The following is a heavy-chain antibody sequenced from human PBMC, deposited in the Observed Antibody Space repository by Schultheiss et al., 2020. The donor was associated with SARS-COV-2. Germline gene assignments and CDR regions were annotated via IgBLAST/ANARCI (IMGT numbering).Heavy chain of an antibody. CDR1: GYTFANFG. CDR2: MNAYNGGT. CDR3: ARDSGRQLGV. J-gene: IGHJ6*02. D-gene: IGHD3-10*01. Sequence: ASVKVSCKASGYTFANFGISWVRQAPGQGLEWLGWMNAYNGGTNYAQRFQGRVTMTKDTSTSTAYMELRSLRPDDTAVYYCARDSGRQLGVWGQGTKVTVSS. V-gene: IGHV1-18*04.